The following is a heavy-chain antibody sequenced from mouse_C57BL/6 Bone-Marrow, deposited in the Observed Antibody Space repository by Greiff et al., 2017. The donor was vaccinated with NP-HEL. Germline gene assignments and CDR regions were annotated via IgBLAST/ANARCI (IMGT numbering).Heavy chain of an antibody. CDR3: ARKNYYGSNGFDY. Sequence: QVQLKQPGAELVKPGASVKMSCKASGYTFTSYWITWVKQRPGQGLEWIGDIYPGSGSTNYNEKFKSKATLTVDTSSSTAYMQLSSLTSEDSAVYYCARKNYYGSNGFDYWGQGTTLTVSS. CDR2: IYPGSGST. J-gene: IGHJ2*01. V-gene: IGHV1-55*01. CDR1: GYTFTSYW. D-gene: IGHD1-1*01.